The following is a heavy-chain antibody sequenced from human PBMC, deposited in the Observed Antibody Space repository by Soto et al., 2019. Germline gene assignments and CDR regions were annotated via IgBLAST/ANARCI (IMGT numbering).Heavy chain of an antibody. CDR3: ARDRGGGAGMDV. D-gene: IGHD6-25*01. CDR2: ISYDGSNK. V-gene: IGHV3-30-3*01. Sequence: QVQLVESGGGVVQPGRSLRLSCAASGFTFSSYAMHWVRQAPGKGLEWVAVISYDGSNKDYADSVKGRFTISRDNSKNTLYLQMNSLRAEDTAVYYCARDRGGGAGMDVWGQGTTVTVSS. CDR1: GFTFSSYA. J-gene: IGHJ6*02.